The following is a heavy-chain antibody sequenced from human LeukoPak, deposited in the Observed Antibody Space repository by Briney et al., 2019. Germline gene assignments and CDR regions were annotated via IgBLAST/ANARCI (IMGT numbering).Heavy chain of an antibody. CDR3: VRYRDPYDYLPHTFDI. CDR1: GVSVSSNDYF. CDR2: IYSDGMT. V-gene: IGHV4-61*02. J-gene: IGHJ3*02. Sequence: PSETLSLTCTVSGVSVSSNDYFWNWIRQPAGKAPEWIGRIYSDGMTRYKPSLYSRVSMSLDLAKNQVSLRLSSATAADTAVYYCVRYRDPYDYLPHTFDIWGRGTRVTVS. D-gene: IGHD5-12*01.